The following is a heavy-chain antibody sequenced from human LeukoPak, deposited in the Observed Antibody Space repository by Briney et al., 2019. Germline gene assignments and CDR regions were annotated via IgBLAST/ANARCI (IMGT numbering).Heavy chain of an antibody. V-gene: IGHV3-7*03. Sequence: GGSLRLSCAASGFTFSSYWMSWVRQAPGKGLEWVANIKQDGSEKYYVDSVKGRFTISRDNAKNSLYLQMNSLRAEDTAVYYCARDYYGYVWGSYRHFDYWGQGTLVTVSS. CDR1: GFTFSSYW. CDR3: ARDYYGYVWGSYRHFDY. CDR2: IKQDGSEK. D-gene: IGHD3-16*02. J-gene: IGHJ4*02.